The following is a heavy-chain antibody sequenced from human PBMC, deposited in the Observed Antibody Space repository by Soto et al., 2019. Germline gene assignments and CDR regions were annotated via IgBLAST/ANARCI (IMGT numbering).Heavy chain of an antibody. CDR3: AKDKRYNWNDGTYYFDY. V-gene: IGHV4-59*12. CDR2: IYYSGST. D-gene: IGHD1-20*01. J-gene: IGHJ4*02. Sequence: SETLSLTCTVSGGSISSYYWSWIRQPPGKGLEWIGYIYYSGSTNYNPSLKSRVTISVDTSKNQFSLKLSSVTAADTAVYYCAKDKRYNWNDGTYYFDYWGQGTLVTVSS. CDR1: GGSISSYY.